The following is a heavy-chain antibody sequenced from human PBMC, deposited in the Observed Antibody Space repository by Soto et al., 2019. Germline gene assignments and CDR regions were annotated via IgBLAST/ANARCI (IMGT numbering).Heavy chain of an antibody. CDR3: ARDARVVAATRWNWFDP. J-gene: IGHJ5*02. CDR1: GYTFTSYY. V-gene: IGHV1-46*01. CDR2: INPSGGST. Sequence: GASVKVSCKASGYTFTSYYMHWVRQAPGQGLEWMGIINPSGGSTSYAQKFQGRVTMTRDTSTSTVYMELSSLRSEDTAVYYCARDARVVAATRWNWFDPWGQGTLVTVSS. D-gene: IGHD2-15*01.